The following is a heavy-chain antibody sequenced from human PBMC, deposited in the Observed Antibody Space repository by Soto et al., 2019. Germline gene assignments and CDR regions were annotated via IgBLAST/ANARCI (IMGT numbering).Heavy chain of an antibody. J-gene: IGHJ6*02. Sequence: SETLSLTCTVSGGSLSSYYWSWIRQPPGKGLEWLGYIYYTGSTNYNSSLKSRVTISVDTSKNLFSLKLSSVTAADTAMYYCARGCSGGSCYYYYYAMDVWGQGTTVTVSS. CDR1: GGSLSSYY. V-gene: IGHV4-59*01. D-gene: IGHD2-15*01. CDR2: IYYTGST. CDR3: ARGCSGGSCYYYYYAMDV.